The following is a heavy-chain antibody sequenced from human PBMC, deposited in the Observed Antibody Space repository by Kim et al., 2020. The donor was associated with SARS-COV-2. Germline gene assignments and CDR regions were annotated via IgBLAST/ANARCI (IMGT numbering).Heavy chain of an antibody. V-gene: IGHV3-23*01. CDR1: GFTFSSYA. J-gene: IGHJ4*02. CDR2: ISGSGGST. CDR3: ANYYYGSVSYYRALNYFDY. Sequence: GGSLRLSCAASGFTFSSYAMSWVRQAPGKGLEWVSAISGSGGSTYYADSVKGRFTISRDNSKNTLYLQMNSLRAEDTAVYYCANYYYGSVSYYRALNYFDYWGQGTLVTVSS. D-gene: IGHD3-10*01.